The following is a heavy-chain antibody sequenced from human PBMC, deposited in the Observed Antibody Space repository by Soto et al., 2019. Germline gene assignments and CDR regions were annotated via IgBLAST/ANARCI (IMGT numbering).Heavy chain of an antibody. V-gene: IGHV2-5*02. CDR1: GFSLTTSGVG. D-gene: IGHD3-10*01. J-gene: IGHJ4*02. CDR2: IYWDDDK. Sequence: QITLKESGPPLVRPTQTLTLTCTFSGFSLTTSGVGVGWIRQPPGKALEWLAVIYWDDDKRYSSSLKSRLTITKDTSKNQVVLTMTNMDPVDTATYSCAHHPYYGLGSYSFDYWGQGTLVTVSS. CDR3: AHHPYYGLGSYSFDY.